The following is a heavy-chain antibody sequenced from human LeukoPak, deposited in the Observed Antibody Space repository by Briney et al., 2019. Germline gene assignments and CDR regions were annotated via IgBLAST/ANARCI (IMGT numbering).Heavy chain of an antibody. CDR3: ARDGGSSWYFDY. J-gene: IGHJ4*02. D-gene: IGHD6-13*01. Sequence: PGGSLRLSCAASGFTFSDYYMSWLRQAPGKGLDWVSYINSSGNTNYHADSVKGPFTISTDNAKNSLYLQMSSLRAEDTAVYYCARDGGSSWYFDYWGQGTLVTVSS. CDR1: GFTFSDYY. CDR2: INSSGNTN. V-gene: IGHV3-11*04.